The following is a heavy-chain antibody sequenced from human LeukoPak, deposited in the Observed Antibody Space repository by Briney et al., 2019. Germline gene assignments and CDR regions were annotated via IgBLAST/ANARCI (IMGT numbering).Heavy chain of an antibody. V-gene: IGHV4-30-4*08. CDR3: ARGGASSSNPPRYYYYYMDV. CDR2: IYYSGST. CDR1: GGSISSGDYY. J-gene: IGHJ6*03. D-gene: IGHD4-11*01. Sequence: SSQTLSLTCTVSGGSISSGDYYWSWIRQPPGKGLEWIGYIYYSGSTYYNPSLKSRVTISVDTSKNQFSLKLSSVTAADTAVYYCARGGASSSNPPRYYYYYMDVWGKGTTVTVSS.